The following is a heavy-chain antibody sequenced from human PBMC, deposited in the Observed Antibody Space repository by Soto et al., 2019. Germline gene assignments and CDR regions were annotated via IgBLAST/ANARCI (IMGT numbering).Heavy chain of an antibody. J-gene: IGHJ5*02. V-gene: IGHV3-21*01. CDR1: GFTFSSYS. Sequence: EVQLVESRGGLVKPGGSLRLSCAASGFTFSSYSMNWVRQAPGKGLEWVSSISSSSSYIYYADSVKGRFTISRDNAKNSLYLQMNSLRAEDTAVYYCTGQQLVLSSSGNWFDPWGQGTLVTVSS. CDR3: TGQQLVLSSSGNWFDP. D-gene: IGHD6-13*01. CDR2: ISSSSSYI.